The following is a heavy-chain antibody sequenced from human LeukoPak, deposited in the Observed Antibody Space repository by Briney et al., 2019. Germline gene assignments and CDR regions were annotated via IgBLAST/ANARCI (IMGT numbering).Heavy chain of an antibody. D-gene: IGHD6-13*01. V-gene: IGHV1-18*01. CDR2: ISAYKGNT. Sequence: ASVKVSCKATGYTFTSHGISWVRQAPGQGIEWMGWISAYKGNTNYAQKFQDRVIMTTDTSTSTAYMELRSLRSDDTAVYYCARDFGRVSSSWYGVRAAQYLQHWGRGTLLIVSP. CDR3: ARDFGRVSSSWYGVRAAQYLQH. CDR1: GYTFTSHG. J-gene: IGHJ1*01.